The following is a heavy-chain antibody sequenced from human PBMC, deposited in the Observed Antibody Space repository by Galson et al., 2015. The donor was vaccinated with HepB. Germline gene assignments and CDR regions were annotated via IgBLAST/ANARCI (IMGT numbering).Heavy chain of an antibody. Sequence: SLRLSCAASGFTFSSYGMHWVRQAPGKGLEWVAVISYDGSNKYYADSVKGRFTISRDNSKNTLYLQMNSLRAEDTAVYYCARAPYFDYWGQGTLVTVSS. V-gene: IGHV3-30*03. CDR1: GFTFSSYG. CDR2: ISYDGSNK. CDR3: ARAPYFDY. J-gene: IGHJ4*02.